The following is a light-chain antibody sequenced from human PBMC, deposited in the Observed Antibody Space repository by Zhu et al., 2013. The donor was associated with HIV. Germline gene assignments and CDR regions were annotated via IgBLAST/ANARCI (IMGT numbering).Light chain of an antibody. V-gene: IGKV1-5*03. J-gene: IGKJ1*01. CDR3: QQYDTSST. CDR2: KTS. CDR1: QSISRW. Sequence: DIQMTQSPSTLSASIGDRVTITCRASQSISRWLAWYQQKSGKAPKLLIYKTSILQSGVSSRFSGSGSETEFTLTITNVQPDDFATYYCQQYDTSSTFGQGTRV.